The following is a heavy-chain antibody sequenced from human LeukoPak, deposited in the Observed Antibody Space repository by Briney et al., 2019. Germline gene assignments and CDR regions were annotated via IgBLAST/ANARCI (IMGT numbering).Heavy chain of an antibody. D-gene: IGHD6-13*01. Sequence: SETLSLTCTVSGGSISSSSYYWGWIRQSPGKGLEWIGSIYYSGSTNYNPSLKSRVTISVDTSKNQFSLKLSSVTAADTAVYYCARPAAPIAAPWYYFDYWGQGTLVTVSS. CDR1: GGSISSSSYY. V-gene: IGHV4-39*07. CDR3: ARPAAPIAAPWYYFDY. CDR2: IYYSGST. J-gene: IGHJ4*02.